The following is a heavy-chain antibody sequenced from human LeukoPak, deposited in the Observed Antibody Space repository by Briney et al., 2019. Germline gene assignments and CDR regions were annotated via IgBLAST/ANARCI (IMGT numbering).Heavy chain of an antibody. CDR1: GFTFSTYW. V-gene: IGHV3-7*01. CDR3: ARHFGTYYPN. D-gene: IGHD3/OR15-3a*01. Sequence: GGSLRLSCAASGFTFSTYWMSWVRQAPGKGLEWVANIKQDGREKYCVGYVKGRFTISRDHAKNSLDLQMNSLRVQDPAVYYCARHFGTYYPNWGQGTLVTVSS. CDR2: IKQDGREK. J-gene: IGHJ4*02.